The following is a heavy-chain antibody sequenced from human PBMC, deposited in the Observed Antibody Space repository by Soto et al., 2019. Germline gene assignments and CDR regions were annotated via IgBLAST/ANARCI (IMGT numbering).Heavy chain of an antibody. D-gene: IGHD3-10*01. V-gene: IGHV1-18*01. CDR1: GYTFTSYG. J-gene: IGHJ4*02. CDR2: ISAYNGNT. Sequence: QVQLVQSGAEVKKPGASVKVSCKASGYTFTSYGISWVRQAPGQGLEWMGWISAYNGNTNYAQKLXXXXXXXPDTSTXTAYXXXXXXXSDDTAXYYXXXXXXYGSGPWYWGQGPLVTVSS. CDR3: XXXXXYGSGPWY.